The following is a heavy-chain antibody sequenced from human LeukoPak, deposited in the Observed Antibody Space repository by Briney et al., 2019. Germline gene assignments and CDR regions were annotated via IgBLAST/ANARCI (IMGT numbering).Heavy chain of an antibody. CDR3: ARGGGYYGIDY. D-gene: IGHD4-17*01. CDR2: ISGSGGST. J-gene: IGHJ4*02. CDR1: GFTFSSYA. Sequence: QPGGSLRLSCAASGFTFSSYAMSWVRQAPGKGLEWVSAISGSGGSTYYADSVKGRFTISRDNSKNTLYLQMNGLRAEDTAVYFCARGGGYYGIDYWGQGTLVTVSS. V-gene: IGHV3-23*01.